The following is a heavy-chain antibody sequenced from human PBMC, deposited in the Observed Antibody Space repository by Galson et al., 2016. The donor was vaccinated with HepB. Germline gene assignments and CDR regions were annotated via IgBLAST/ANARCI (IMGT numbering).Heavy chain of an antibody. CDR1: GYTFTTFW. J-gene: IGHJ4*02. CDR3: ARLPHTTSLDY. Sequence: QSGAEVKKPGESLRISCQGSGYTFTTFWISWVRQTPGKGLEYMGMIDPSDSYTNYSPSFQGHVTISADKSISTVYLQWNTLKASDTAFYFCARLPHTTSLDYWGQGTLVTVSS. D-gene: IGHD2-2*01. CDR2: IDPSDSYT. V-gene: IGHV5-10-1*01.